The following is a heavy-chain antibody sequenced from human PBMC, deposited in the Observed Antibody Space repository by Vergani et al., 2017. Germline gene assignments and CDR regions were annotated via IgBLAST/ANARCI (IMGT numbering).Heavy chain of an antibody. CDR2: IKSDGSIT. D-gene: IGHD4-11*01. CDR1: GFSFNSYW. CDR3: ARVGSNYASYYYYYMDV. V-gene: IGHV3-74*03. J-gene: IGHJ6*03. Sequence: DVHLAESGGGFFQPGGSLRLSCSASGFSFNSYWMHWVRQVPGKGLLWVSRIKSDGSITAYADSVKGRFTISRDNAQNTLYLQMNSLRVEDTGVYYCARVGSNYASYYYYYMDVWGKGTTVTVSS.